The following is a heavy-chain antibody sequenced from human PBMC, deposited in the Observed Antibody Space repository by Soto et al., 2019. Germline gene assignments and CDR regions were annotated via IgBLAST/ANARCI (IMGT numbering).Heavy chain of an antibody. CDR3: AREGGGYCSGGSCQVDY. Sequence: QLQLQESGPGLVKPSETLSLTCTVSGGSISSSSYYWGWIRQPPGKGLEWIGSIYYRGNTYYNPSVKRRVTICVDASKNEFWLKVSCVTAADTAVYYCAREGGGYCSGGSCQVDYWGQGTLVTVSS. J-gene: IGHJ4*02. D-gene: IGHD2-15*01. CDR2: IYYRGNT. V-gene: IGHV4-39*02. CDR1: GGSISSSSYY.